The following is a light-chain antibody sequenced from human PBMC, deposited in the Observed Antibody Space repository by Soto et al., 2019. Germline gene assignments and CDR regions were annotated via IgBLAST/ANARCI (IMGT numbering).Light chain of an antibody. V-gene: IGKV3-15*01. CDR2: GAS. CDR1: QSVSSN. CDR3: QQYNNWPWT. J-gene: IGKJ1*01. Sequence: EIVMTQSPATLSVSPGERATLSCRASQSVSSNLAWYQQKPGQAPRLLIYGASTRATGIPARFSGSGSGTEFTLTISSPQSEDFAVYYCQQYNNWPWTFGQGNKVEIK.